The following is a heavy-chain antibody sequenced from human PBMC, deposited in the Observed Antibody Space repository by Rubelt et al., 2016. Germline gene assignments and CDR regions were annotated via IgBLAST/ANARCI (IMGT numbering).Heavy chain of an antibody. J-gene: IGHJ4*02. CDR3: ARDDSTGWYSPY. CDR1: GFTFSSYG. CDR2: IWYDGSNK. V-gene: IGHV3-33*01. D-gene: IGHD6-19*01. Sequence: GFTFSSYGMHWVRQAPGKGLEWVAVIWYDGSNKYYAYSVKGRFTISRDNAKKSVYLQMHSLGADDRAVYFCARDDSTGWYSPYWGQGTLVTVSS.